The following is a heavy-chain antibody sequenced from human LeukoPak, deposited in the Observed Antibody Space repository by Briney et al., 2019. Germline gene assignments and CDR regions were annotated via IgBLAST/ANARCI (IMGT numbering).Heavy chain of an antibody. CDR2: IYHSGST. D-gene: IGHD4-17*01. Sequence: SETLSLTCAASGGSISSGGYSWSWIRQPPGKGLEWVGYIYHSGSTYYNPSLESRVTISVDRSKNQFSLKLSSVTAADTAVYYCAAGGDSDLVFDYWGQGTLVTVSS. CDR3: AAGGDSDLVFDY. V-gene: IGHV4-30-2*01. J-gene: IGHJ4*02. CDR1: GGSISSGGYS.